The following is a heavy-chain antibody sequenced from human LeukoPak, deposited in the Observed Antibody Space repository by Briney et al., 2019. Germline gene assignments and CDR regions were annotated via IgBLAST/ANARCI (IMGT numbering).Heavy chain of an antibody. CDR1: GGSISSYY. Sequence: SETLSLTCTVSGGSISSYYWSWIRQPAGKGLEWIGRIYTSGSTNYNPSLKSRVTMSVDTSKNQFSLKLSSVTAADTAVYYCARVVPPAIPDRNWFDPWGQGTLVTVSS. J-gene: IGHJ5*02. CDR2: IYTSGST. D-gene: IGHD2-2*02. V-gene: IGHV4-4*07. CDR3: ARVVPPAIPDRNWFDP.